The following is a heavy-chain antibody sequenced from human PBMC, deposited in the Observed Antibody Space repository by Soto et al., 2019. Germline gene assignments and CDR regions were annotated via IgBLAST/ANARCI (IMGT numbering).Heavy chain of an antibody. CDR2: ISGSGGST. V-gene: IGHV3-23*01. CDR3: AKDGLNYYGSGSYYITYYYGMDV. D-gene: IGHD3-10*01. Sequence: HPGGSLRLSCAASGFTFSIYAMSWVRQAPGKGLEWVSAISGSGGSTYYADSVKGQFTISRDNSKNTLYLQMNSLRAEDTAVYYCAKDGLNYYGSGSYYITYYYGMDVWGQGTTVTVSS. J-gene: IGHJ6*02. CDR1: GFTFSIYA.